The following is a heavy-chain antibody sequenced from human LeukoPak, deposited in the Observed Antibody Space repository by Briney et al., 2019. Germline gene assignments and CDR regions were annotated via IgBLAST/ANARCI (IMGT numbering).Heavy chain of an antibody. D-gene: IGHD6-13*01. CDR1: GFTFSSYS. CDR2: ISSSSSYI. V-gene: IGHV3-21*01. CDR3: ARDPLAAAGPGTLDY. J-gene: IGHJ4*02. Sequence: PGGSLRLSCAASGFTFSSYSMNWVRQAPGKGLEWVSSISSSSSYIYYADSVKGRFTISRDNAKNSLYLQMNSLRAEDTAVYYCARDPLAAAGPGTLDYWGQGTLVTVSS.